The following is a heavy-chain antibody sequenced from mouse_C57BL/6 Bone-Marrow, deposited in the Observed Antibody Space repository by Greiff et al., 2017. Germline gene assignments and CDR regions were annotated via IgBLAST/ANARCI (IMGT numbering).Heavy chain of an antibody. J-gene: IGHJ2*01. V-gene: IGHV1-82*01. CDR1: GYAFSSSW. CDR3: ARELRLHFDY. D-gene: IGHD3-2*02. CDR2: IYPGDGDT. Sequence: VKLMESGPELVKPGASVKISCKASGYAFSSSWMNWVKQRPGKGLEWIGRIYPGDGDTNYNGKFKGKATLTADKSSSTDYMQLSSLTSEDSAVYFCARELRLHFDYWGQGTTLTVSS.